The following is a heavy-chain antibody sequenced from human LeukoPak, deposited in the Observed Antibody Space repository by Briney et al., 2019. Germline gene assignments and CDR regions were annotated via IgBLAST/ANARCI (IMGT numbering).Heavy chain of an antibody. Sequence: GGSLRLSCAASGFTFRSYGMHWVRQAPGKGLEWVAIIRYDGTNKYYADSVKGRFTISRDNSKNTLYLQMNSLRAEDTAVYYCARGAGIYYTTGWTGWFDPWGQGTLVTVTS. V-gene: IGHV3-30*02. CDR3: ARGAGIYYTTGWTGWFDP. J-gene: IGHJ5*02. D-gene: IGHD6-19*01. CDR2: IRYDGTNK. CDR1: GFTFRSYG.